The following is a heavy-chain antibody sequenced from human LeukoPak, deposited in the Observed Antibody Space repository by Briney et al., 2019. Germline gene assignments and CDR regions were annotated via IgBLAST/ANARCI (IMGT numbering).Heavy chain of an antibody. Sequence: GGSLRLSCAASGFTVSSNYMSWVRQAPGKGLEWVSVIYNGGSTYYADSVKGRFTISRDNSKNTLYLQMNSLRAEDTAVYYCARGSPYDFWSGSLYYFDYWGQGTLVTVSS. CDR2: IYNGGST. CDR3: ARGSPYDFWSGSLYYFDY. V-gene: IGHV3-53*01. CDR1: GFTVSSNY. J-gene: IGHJ4*02. D-gene: IGHD3-3*01.